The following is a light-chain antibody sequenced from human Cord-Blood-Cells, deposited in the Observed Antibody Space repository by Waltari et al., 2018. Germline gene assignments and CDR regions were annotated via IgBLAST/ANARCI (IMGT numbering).Light chain of an antibody. CDR2: NDS. CDR3: QVWDSSSDHPVV. CDR1: NIGSKR. Sequence: SYVLTQPPSVSVAPGKTARITCGGNNIGSKRVHWYQQKPGQAPVLVGYNDSDRPSGIPERFSGSNSGNTATLTISSVEAGDEADYYCQVWDSSSDHPVVFGGGTKLTVL. J-gene: IGLJ2*01. V-gene: IGLV3-21*03.